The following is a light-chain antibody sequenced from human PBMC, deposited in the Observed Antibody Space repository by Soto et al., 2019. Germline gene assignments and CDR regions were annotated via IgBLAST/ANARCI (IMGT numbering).Light chain of an antibody. J-gene: IGLJ1*01. CDR1: SSDVGGYNY. V-gene: IGLV2-14*01. CDR3: SSYRTAAPFV. Sequence: QSALTQPASVSGSPGQSIAISCTGTSSDVGGYNYVSWYQQLPGKAPKLLISEVSNRPSGVSHRFSGSKSGNTASLTISGLQAEDEADYYCSSYRTAAPFVFGTWIKVTVL. CDR2: EVS.